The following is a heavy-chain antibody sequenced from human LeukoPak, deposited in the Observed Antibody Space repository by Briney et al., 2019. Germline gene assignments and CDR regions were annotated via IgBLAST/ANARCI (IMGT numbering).Heavy chain of an antibody. CDR2: I. V-gene: IGHV3-21*01. CDR1: GFTFRTHG. D-gene: IGHD3-22*01. CDR3: ARDQGYDGRGNYYPYHFDC. Sequence: GGTLRLSCGASGFTFRTHGMNWVRQAPGKGLEWVSSINADSVKGRFTISRDNAKNSLYLQMSSLTAEDTALYYCARDQGYDGRGNYYPYHFDCWGQGTLVTVSS. J-gene: IGHJ4*02.